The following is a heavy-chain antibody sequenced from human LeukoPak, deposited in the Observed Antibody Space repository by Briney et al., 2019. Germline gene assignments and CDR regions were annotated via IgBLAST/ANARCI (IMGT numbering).Heavy chain of an antibody. CDR1: GFTFSSYE. Sequence: GGSLRLSCAASGFTFSSYEMNWVRQAPGKGLEWVSYISSSGSTIYYADSVKGRFTISIDNAKNSLYLQMNSLRAEDTAVYYCASSYWYFDLWDRGTLVTVSS. CDR2: ISSSGSTI. V-gene: IGHV3-48*03. J-gene: IGHJ2*01. CDR3: ASSYWYFDL.